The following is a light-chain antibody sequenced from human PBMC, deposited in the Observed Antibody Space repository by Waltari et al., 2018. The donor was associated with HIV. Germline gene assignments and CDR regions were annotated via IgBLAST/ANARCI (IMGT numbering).Light chain of an antibody. CDR2: AAS. CDR1: QSISDN. CDR3: QQYHTYPRT. J-gene: IGKJ1*01. Sequence: AVQLTQSPSSLSASTGDRVTLTCRASQSISDNLVWFQQKPGTAPHLLIYAASTLQSGVPLRFNGSGSGTEFTLTISCLQSEDFATYYCQQYHTYPRTFGQGTKVEIK. V-gene: IGKV1-8*01.